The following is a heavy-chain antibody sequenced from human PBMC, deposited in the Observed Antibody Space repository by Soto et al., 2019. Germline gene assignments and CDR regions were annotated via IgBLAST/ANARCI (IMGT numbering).Heavy chain of an antibody. Sequence: EVQLVESGGGLVQPWGSLRLSCATSGFPFSHAWMNWVRQVPGRGLEWVGLIKSKAEGGAADYAAPAKGRFTIARDDSTSTVFLQMDSLKTEDTAVYYCATETTYSGYDPHPTWGQGALVTVAS. CDR1: GFPFSHAW. J-gene: IGHJ4*02. CDR3: ATETTYSGYDPHPT. V-gene: IGHV3-15*01. D-gene: IGHD5-12*01. CDR2: IKSKAEGGAA.